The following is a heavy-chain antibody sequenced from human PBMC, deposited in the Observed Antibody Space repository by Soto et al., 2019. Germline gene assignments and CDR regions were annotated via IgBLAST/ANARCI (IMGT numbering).Heavy chain of an antibody. D-gene: IGHD5-18*01. J-gene: IGHJ4*02. Sequence: VQMVESGGGLVQPGGSLKLSCAVSGFTVNYHYMSWLRQAPGKGLEWISVLYSDGTANYADSVQGRFTISRDSSRNSLLLQMNSVRVEDTAIYYWARDWVEYGYSDYWGQGTLVTVSS. V-gene: IGHV3-66*01. CDR3: ARDWVEYGYSDY. CDR2: LYSDGTA. CDR1: GFTVNYHY.